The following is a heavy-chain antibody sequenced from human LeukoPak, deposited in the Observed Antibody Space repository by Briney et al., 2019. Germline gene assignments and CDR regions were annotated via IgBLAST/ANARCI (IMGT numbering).Heavy chain of an antibody. CDR2: IYYSGST. CDR1: GGSISSYY. V-gene: IGHV4-59*01. D-gene: IGHD2-8*01. J-gene: IGHJ3*02. CDR3: TRSTNLEALDI. Sequence: SETLSLTCTVSGGSISSYYWSWIRQPPGKGLEWIGYIYYSGSTNYNPSLKSRVTISVDTSKNQFSLKLSSVTAADTALYYCTRSTNLEALDIWGQGTMVTVSS.